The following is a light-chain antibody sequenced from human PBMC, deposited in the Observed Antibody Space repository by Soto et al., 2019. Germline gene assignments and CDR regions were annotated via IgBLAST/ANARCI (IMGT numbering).Light chain of an antibody. V-gene: IGKV3-11*01. CDR1: QSVSSY. CDR2: DAS. J-gene: IGKJ5*01. Sequence: EIVLTQSPATLSLSPGDRATLSCRASQSVSSYLAWYQQKPDQAPRLLIYDASNRATGIPARFSGSGSGTDFTLTISSLEPEDFAVYYCQHRRDFGQGTRLEIK. CDR3: QHRRD.